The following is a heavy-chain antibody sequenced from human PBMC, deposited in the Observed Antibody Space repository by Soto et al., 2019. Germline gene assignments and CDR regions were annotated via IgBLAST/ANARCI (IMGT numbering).Heavy chain of an antibody. CDR2: ISNNGAHT. D-gene: IGHD6-13*01. CDR3: ARRAYGSRCPNVYMDV. Sequence: EAQLVESGGGLVQPGGSLRLSCAASAFTFSNYEMHWVCQAPGNGLEYVSGISNNGAHTDYAKSVKGRFTISRDYSENTLYLQMGSLRPEDMALYYCARRAYGSRCPNVYMDVWGKGTTVAVSS. CDR1: AFTFSNYE. J-gene: IGHJ6*03. V-gene: IGHV3-64*01.